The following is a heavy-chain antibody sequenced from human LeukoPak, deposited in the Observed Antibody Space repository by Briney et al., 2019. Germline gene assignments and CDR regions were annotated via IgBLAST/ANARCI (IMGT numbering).Heavy chain of an antibody. Sequence: GGSLRLSCAASGFTFSSYGMHWVRQAPGKGLEWVAVIWYDGSNKYYADSVKGRFTISRDNSKNTLYLQMNSLRAEDTAVYYCAGASYYDFWSGYYTHPHYYYYGMDVWGQGTTVTVSS. CDR3: AGASYYDFWSGYYTHPHYYYYGMDV. J-gene: IGHJ6*02. V-gene: IGHV3-30*02. D-gene: IGHD3-3*01. CDR2: IWYDGSNK. CDR1: GFTFSSYG.